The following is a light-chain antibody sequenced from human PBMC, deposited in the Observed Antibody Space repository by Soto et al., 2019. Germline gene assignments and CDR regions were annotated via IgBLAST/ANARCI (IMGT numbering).Light chain of an antibody. Sequence: DIQMTQSPSTLSASVGDRVTITCRASQSINAWLAWYQQKPGKAPKLLIYDVSTLDSGVPSRFSGSASGTEFTPTISSLESDDFATYYCQQYHRYSTFGQGTRVDIK. CDR1: QSINAW. CDR3: QQYHRYST. V-gene: IGKV1-5*01. J-gene: IGKJ1*01. CDR2: DVS.